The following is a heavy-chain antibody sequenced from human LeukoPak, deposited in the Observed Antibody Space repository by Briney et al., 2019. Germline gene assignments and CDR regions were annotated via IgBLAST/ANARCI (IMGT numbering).Heavy chain of an antibody. V-gene: IGHV4-34*10. J-gene: IGHJ4*02. CDR3: GRYKSTLGPFDF. CDR2: VNHSGST. CDR1: GGSFSGYY. Sequence: SETLSLTCAVYGGSFSGYYWSWIRQPPGKGLEWIGEVNHSGSTNYNPSLKSRVTMSVDTSKNQFSVRLRSVTAADTAIYYCGRYKSTLGPFDFWGQGTLVTVSS. D-gene: IGHD2/OR15-2a*01.